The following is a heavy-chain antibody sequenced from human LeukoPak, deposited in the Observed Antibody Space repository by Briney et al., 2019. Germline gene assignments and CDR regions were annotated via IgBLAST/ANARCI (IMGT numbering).Heavy chain of an antibody. CDR2: ISSSSSYI. V-gene: IGHV3-21*01. CDR1: GFTFSSYS. D-gene: IGHD3-10*01. Sequence: PGGSLRLSCAASGFTFSSYSMNWVRQAPGKGLEWVSSISSSSSYIYYADSVKGRFTISRDNAKNSLYLQMNSLRAEDTAVYYCARARAATMVRGVIGYFDYWGQGTLVTVSS. J-gene: IGHJ4*02. CDR3: ARARAATMVRGVIGYFDY.